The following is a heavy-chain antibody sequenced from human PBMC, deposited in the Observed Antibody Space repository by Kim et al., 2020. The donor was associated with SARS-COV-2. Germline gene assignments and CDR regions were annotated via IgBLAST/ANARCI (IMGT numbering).Heavy chain of an antibody. CDR3: ARERYYYDSSGYYGYYFDY. D-gene: IGHD3-22*01. CDR1: GFTVSSNY. V-gene: IGHV3-53*01. J-gene: IGHJ4*02. Sequence: GSLRLSCAASGFTVSSNYMSWVRQAPGKGLEWVSVIYSGGSTYYADSVKGRFTISRDNSKNTLYLQMNSLRAEDTAVYYCARERYYYDSSGYYGYYFDYWGQGTLVTVSS. CDR2: IYSGGST.